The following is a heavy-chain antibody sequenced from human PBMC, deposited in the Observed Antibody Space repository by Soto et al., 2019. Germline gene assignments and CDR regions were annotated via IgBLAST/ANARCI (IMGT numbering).Heavy chain of an antibody. Sequence: QVQLVQSGAEVKKPGASVKVSCKASGYTFTSYGISWVRQAPGQGLEWMGWISAYNGNTNYAQKLQGRVTMTTDTSTSTAYMELRSLSSDDTAVYYCARAVMGSDYCCYGMDVWGQGTTVTVSS. V-gene: IGHV1-18*01. CDR2: ISAYNGNT. CDR3: ARAVMGSDYCCYGMDV. CDR1: GYTFTSYG. D-gene: IGHD1-26*01. J-gene: IGHJ6*02.